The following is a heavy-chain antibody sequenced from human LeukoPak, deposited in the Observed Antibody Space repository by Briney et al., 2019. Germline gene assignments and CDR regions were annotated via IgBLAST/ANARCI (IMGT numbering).Heavy chain of an antibody. CDR1: GFTFSSYG. CDR3: ARHLNYYLDY. CDR2: IPYDGSKK. Sequence: GGSLRLSCAASGFTFSSYGMHWVRQAPGKGLEWLAFIPYDGSKKYYADSVKGRFTISRDNPKNTLYLQMNSLRAEDTAVYYCARHLNYYLDYWGQGTLVTVSS. J-gene: IGHJ4*02. D-gene: IGHD3-10*01. V-gene: IGHV3-30*12.